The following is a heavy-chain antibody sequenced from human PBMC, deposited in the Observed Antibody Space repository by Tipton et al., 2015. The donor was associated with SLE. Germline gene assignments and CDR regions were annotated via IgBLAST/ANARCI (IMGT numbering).Heavy chain of an antibody. CDR1: GGSISSSSYY. J-gene: IGHJ3*02. CDR2: IYYSGST. Sequence: TLSLTCTVSGGSISSSSYYWGWFRQPPGKGLEWIGSIYYSGSTYYNPSLKSRVTISVDTSKNQFSLKLSSVTAADTAVYYCARRDAFDIWGQGTMVTVSS. CDR3: ARRDAFDI. V-gene: IGHV4-39*01.